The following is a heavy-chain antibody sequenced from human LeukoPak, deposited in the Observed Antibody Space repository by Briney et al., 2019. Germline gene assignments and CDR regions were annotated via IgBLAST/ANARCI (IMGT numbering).Heavy chain of an antibody. D-gene: IGHD6-13*01. J-gene: IGHJ4*02. CDR1: GFTFSTSG. CDR3: ARVGGSSTWYYFDY. Sequence: LRLSCAASGFTFSTSGMHWVRQAPGKGLEWVAVIWYDGSNKYYADSVKGRFTISRDNSQNTLYLQMNSLRAEDTAVYYCARVGGSSTWYYFDYWGQGTLVTVSS. CDR2: IWYDGSNK. V-gene: IGHV3-33*01.